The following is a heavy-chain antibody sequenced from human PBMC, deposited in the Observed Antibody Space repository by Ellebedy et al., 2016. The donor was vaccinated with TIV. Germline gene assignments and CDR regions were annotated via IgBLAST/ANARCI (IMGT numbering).Heavy chain of an antibody. CDR3: AREAYSSGWRIDY. D-gene: IGHD6-19*01. CDR2: ISTRGTTK. V-gene: IGHV3-11*01. J-gene: IGHJ4*02. Sequence: GGSLRLSCAASGFTFSDYYLSWIRQAPGKGLEWVSYISTRGTTKYYTDSVKGRFTISRDNAKNSLYLQMNRLRAEDTAVYFCAREAYSSGWRIDYWGQGTLVTVSS. CDR1: GFTFSDYY.